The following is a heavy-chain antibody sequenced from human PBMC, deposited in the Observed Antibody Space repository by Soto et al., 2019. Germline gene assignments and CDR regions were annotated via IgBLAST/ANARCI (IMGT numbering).Heavy chain of an antibody. CDR2: INPNRGDT. J-gene: IGHJ3*02. Sequence: QVQLVQSGAEVKKPGASVKVSCEASGYTFTDYFIHWVRQAPGQGLEWMGWINPNRGDTKFAPRFQGRVTMTGNTSISTAYMELTSLRSDDTAVYFCARDGLTVQYSFDMWGQGTMVIVSS. CDR1: GYTFTDYF. V-gene: IGHV1-2*02. D-gene: IGHD2-15*01. CDR3: ARDGLTVQYSFDM.